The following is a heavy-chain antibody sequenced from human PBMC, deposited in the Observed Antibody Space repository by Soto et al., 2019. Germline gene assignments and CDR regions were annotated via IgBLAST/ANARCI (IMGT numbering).Heavy chain of an antibody. D-gene: IGHD2-21*01. CDR1: GGSISSHDDY. V-gene: IGHV4-30-4*08. CDR3: TRGELWWDY. CDR2: IYHNGNT. Sequence: QVQLQESGPGLVKPSQTLSLICTVSGGSISSHDDYWSWIRQLPGEGLEWIGFIYHNGNTFYNPSPKRRXPXTLDTSKNQFSLKLSSVTAADTAGYYCTRGELWWDYWGQGTLVTVSS. J-gene: IGHJ4*02.